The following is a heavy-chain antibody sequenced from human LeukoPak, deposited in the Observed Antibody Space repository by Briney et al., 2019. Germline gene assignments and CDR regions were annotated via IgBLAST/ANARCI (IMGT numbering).Heavy chain of an antibody. D-gene: IGHD5-12*01. CDR2: IYYSGST. V-gene: IGHV4-31*03. Sequence: SETLSLTCTVSGGSISSGGYYWSWIRQHPGKGLEWIGYIYYSGSTYYNPSLKSRVTISVDTSKNHFSLNLSSVTAADTAVYYCARGYSGYFDYWGQGTLVTVSS. CDR3: ARGYSGYFDY. CDR1: GGSISSGGYY. J-gene: IGHJ4*02.